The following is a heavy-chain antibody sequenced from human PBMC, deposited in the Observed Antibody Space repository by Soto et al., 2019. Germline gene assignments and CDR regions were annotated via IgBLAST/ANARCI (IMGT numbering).Heavy chain of an antibody. CDR3: AREWSISVAAHGY. J-gene: IGHJ4*02. Sequence: HPGGSLRLSCAASEFTFSSYTMYWVPQAPGTGLEWVAGISNDGGNTYYLDSVKGRFTISRDNSKNTLYLEMNSLRVEDTAVYYCAREWSISVAAHGYWGQGTLVTVSS. D-gene: IGHD6-19*01. CDR2: ISNDGGNT. V-gene: IGHV3-30-3*01. CDR1: EFTFSSYT.